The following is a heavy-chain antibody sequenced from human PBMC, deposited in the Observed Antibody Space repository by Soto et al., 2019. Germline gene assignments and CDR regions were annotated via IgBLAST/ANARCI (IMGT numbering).Heavy chain of an antibody. Sequence: QVQLVQSGAEVKKPGASVKVSCKASGYTFTSYYMHWVRQAPGQGLEWMGIINPSGGSTSYAQKFQGRVTMTRDTSTSTVYMELRSLRSEDTAVYYCARLRRDYGSGSPEEDYYYGMDVWGQGTTVTVSS. J-gene: IGHJ6*02. V-gene: IGHV1-46*03. CDR3: ARLRRDYGSGSPEEDYYYGMDV. CDR2: INPSGGST. D-gene: IGHD3-10*01. CDR1: GYTFTSYY.